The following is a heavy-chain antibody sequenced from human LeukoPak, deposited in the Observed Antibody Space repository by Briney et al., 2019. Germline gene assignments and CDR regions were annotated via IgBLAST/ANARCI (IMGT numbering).Heavy chain of an antibody. V-gene: IGHV5-51*01. Sequence: GESLKISCKGSGYSFISYWIGWVRQMPGKGLEWMGIIYPGDSDTRYSPSFQGQVSISVDKSLSTAYLQWTSLKASDTAIYYCARQDGYGLYYFDYWGQGTLVTVSS. J-gene: IGHJ4*02. CDR1: GYSFISYW. CDR2: IYPGDSDT. D-gene: IGHD5-18*01. CDR3: ARQDGYGLYYFDY.